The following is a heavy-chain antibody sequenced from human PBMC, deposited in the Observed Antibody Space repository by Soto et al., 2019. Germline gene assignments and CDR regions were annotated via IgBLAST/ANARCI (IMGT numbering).Heavy chain of an antibody. D-gene: IGHD5-12*01. CDR3: AVPGSGYDYSYYYGMDV. Sequence: GGSLRLSCAASGFTFSNYWMSWVRQAPGKGLEWVANIKEDGSEKYYVDSVKGRFTISRDNAKNSLYLQMNSLRAEDTAVYYCAVPGSGYDYSYYYGMDVWGQGTTVTVSS. V-gene: IGHV3-7*01. J-gene: IGHJ6*02. CDR1: GFTFSNYW. CDR2: IKEDGSEK.